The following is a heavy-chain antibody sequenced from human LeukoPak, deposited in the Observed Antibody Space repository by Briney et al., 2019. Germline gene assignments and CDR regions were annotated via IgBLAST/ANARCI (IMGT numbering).Heavy chain of an antibody. V-gene: IGHV3-48*04. Sequence: GGSLRLSCAASGFTFSSYSMNWVRQAPGKGLEWVSYIVGSSSNIYYADSVKGRFTISRDNAKNSLYLQMDSLRAEDTAVYYCATDSPETAAFDYWGQGTLVTVSS. CDR1: GFTFSSYS. CDR3: ATDSPETAAFDY. J-gene: IGHJ4*02. D-gene: IGHD1-1*01. CDR2: IVGSSSNI.